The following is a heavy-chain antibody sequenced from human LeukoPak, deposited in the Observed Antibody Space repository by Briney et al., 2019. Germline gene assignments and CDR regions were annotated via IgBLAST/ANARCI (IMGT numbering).Heavy chain of an antibody. CDR1: GFTFSSYA. CDR3: TTVGPYDYVWGSYRYPTYYYYYYMDV. D-gene: IGHD3-16*02. Sequence: GGSLRLSCAASGFTFSSYAMHWVRQAPGKGLEWVAVISYDGSNKYYADSVKGRFTISRDNSKNTLYLQMNSLRAEDTAVYYCTTVGPYDYVWGSYRYPTYYYYYYMDVWGKGTTVTVSS. V-gene: IGHV3-30*04. CDR2: ISYDGSNK. J-gene: IGHJ6*03.